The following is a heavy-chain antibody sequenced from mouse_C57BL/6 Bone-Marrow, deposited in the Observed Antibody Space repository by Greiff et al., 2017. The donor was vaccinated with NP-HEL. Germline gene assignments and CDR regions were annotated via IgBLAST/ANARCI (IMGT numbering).Heavy chain of an antibody. Sequence: EVQVVESGGGLVQPGGSLKLSCAASGFTFSDYYMYWVRQTPEKRLEWVAYISNGGGSTYYPDTVKGRFTISRDNAKNTLYLQMSRLKSEDTAMYYCARKKEGLRRYWYFDVWGTGTTVTVSS. CDR3: ARKKEGLRRYWYFDV. CDR2: ISNGGGST. CDR1: GFTFSDYY. V-gene: IGHV5-12*01. D-gene: IGHD2-2*01. J-gene: IGHJ1*03.